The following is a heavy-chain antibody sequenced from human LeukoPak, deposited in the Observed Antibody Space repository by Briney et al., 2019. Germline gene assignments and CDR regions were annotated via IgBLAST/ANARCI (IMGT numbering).Heavy chain of an antibody. CDR2: INTNTGNP. V-gene: IGHV7-4-1*02. CDR3: ARDSRARLRLGGSLGY. J-gene: IGHJ4*02. CDR1: GGTFSSYA. D-gene: IGHD3-16*01. Sequence: ASVKVSCKASGGTFSSYAISWVRQAPGQGLEWMGWINTNTGNPTYAQGFTGRFVFSLDTSVSTAYLQISSLKAEDTAVYYCARDSRARLRLGGSLGYWGQGTLVTVSS.